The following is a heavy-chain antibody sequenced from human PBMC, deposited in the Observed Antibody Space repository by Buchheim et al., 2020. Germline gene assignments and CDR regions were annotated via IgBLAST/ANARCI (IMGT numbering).Heavy chain of an antibody. J-gene: IGHJ6*02. V-gene: IGHV3-11*01. D-gene: IGHD2-15*01. CDR1: GFTFSDYY. CDR2: ISSSGSTI. CDR3: ARDNVVVVVAATLPDYYYYYGMDV. Sequence: QVQLVESGGGLVKPGGSLRLSCAASGFTFSDYYMSWIRQAPGKGLEWVSYISSSGSTIYYADSVKGRFTISRDNAKNSLYRQMNSLRAEDTAVYYCARDNVVVVVAATLPDYYYYYGMDVWGQGTT.